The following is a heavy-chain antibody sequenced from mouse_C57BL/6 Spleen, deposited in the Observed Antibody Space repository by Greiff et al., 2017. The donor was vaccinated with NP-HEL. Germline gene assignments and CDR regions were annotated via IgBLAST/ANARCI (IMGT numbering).Heavy chain of an antibody. V-gene: IGHV1-54*01. CDR3: ARLSGSSSYYFDY. Sequence: VMLVESGAELVRPGTSVKVSCKASGYAFTNYLIEWVKQRPGQGLEWIGVINPGSGGTNYNEKFKGKATLTADKSSSTAYMQLSSLTSEDSAVYFCARLSGSSSYYFDYWGQGTTLTVSS. J-gene: IGHJ2*01. D-gene: IGHD1-1*01. CDR2: INPGSGGT. CDR1: GYAFTNYL.